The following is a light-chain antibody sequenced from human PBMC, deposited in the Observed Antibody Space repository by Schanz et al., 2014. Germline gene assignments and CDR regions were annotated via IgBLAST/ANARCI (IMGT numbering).Light chain of an antibody. V-gene: IGLV1-44*01. CDR3: AAWDDRLNGWV. CDR1: SSNIGTNN. Sequence: QSVLTQPPSASGTPGQRVTISCSGGSSNIGTNNVNWYQHLPGTAPKLLIYRSNQRPAGVPDRFSGSQSGTSASLAISGLQSEDEADYYCAAWDDRLNGWVFGGGTKLTVL. J-gene: IGLJ3*02. CDR2: RSN.